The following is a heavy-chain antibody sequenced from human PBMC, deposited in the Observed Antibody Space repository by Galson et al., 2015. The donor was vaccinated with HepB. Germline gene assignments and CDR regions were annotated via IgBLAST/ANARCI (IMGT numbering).Heavy chain of an antibody. Sequence: SVKVSCKASGYTFTNYYMHWVRQAPGQGLEWMGIINPSGGSTSYAQKFQGRVTMTRDTSTSTVYMELSSLRSEDTAVYYCARDYDFWSGYSSYYMDVWGKGTTVTVSS. J-gene: IGHJ6*03. CDR1: GYTFTNYY. D-gene: IGHD3-3*01. V-gene: IGHV1-46*01. CDR2: INPSGGST. CDR3: ARDYDFWSGYSSYYMDV.